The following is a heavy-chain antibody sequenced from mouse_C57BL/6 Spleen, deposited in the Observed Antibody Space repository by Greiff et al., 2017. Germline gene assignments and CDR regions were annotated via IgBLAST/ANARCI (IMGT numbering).Heavy chain of an antibody. Sequence: DVKLVESGPELVKPGASVKISCKASGYSFTGYYMNWVKQSPEKSLEWIGEINPSTGGTTYNQKFKAKATLTVDKSSSTAYMQLKSLTSEDSAVYYCAREVAEAMDYWGQGTSVTVSS. D-gene: IGHD1-1*01. CDR2: INPSTGGT. V-gene: IGHV1-42*01. CDR3: AREVAEAMDY. J-gene: IGHJ4*01. CDR1: GYSFTGYY.